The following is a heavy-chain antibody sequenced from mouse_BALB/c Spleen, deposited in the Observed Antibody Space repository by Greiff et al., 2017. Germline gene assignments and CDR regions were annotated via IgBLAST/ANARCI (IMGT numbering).Heavy chain of an antibody. D-gene: IGHD1-1*01. CDR2: INPYNDGT. Sequence: QLQESGPELVKPGASVKMSCKASGYTFTSYVMHWVKQKPGQGLEWIGYINPYNDGTKYNEKFKGKATLTSDKSSSTAYMELSSLTSEDSAVYYCARGLLRTWFAYWGQGTLVTVSA. CDR1: GYTFTSYV. J-gene: IGHJ3*01. CDR3: ARGLLRTWFAY. V-gene: IGHV1-14*01.